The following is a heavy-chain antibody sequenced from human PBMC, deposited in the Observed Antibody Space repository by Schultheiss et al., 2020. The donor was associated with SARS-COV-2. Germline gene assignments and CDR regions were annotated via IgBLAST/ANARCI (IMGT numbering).Heavy chain of an antibody. D-gene: IGHD6-19*01. Sequence: SETLSLTCAVYGGSFSGYYWSWIRQPPGKGLEWIGEINHSGSTNYNPSLKSRVTISVDTSKNQFSLKLSSVTAADTAVYYCARTWEYSSGWYEDYWGQGTLVTVSS. CDR3: ARTWEYSSGWYEDY. V-gene: IGHV4-34*01. J-gene: IGHJ4*02. CDR1: GGSFSGYY. CDR2: INHSGST.